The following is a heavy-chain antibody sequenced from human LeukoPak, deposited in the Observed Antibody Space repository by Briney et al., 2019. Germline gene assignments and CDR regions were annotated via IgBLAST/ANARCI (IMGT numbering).Heavy chain of an antibody. J-gene: IGHJ4*02. CDR2: IYPGDSDT. CDR1: GYSFTSYW. Sequence: GESLKISCKGSGYSFTSYWIGWVRQMPGKGLEWMGIIYPGDSDTRYSPSFQGQVTISADKSISTAYLQWSSLRASDTAMYYCARPCDFWSGQHQYYFDSWGQGTLVTVSS. CDR3: ARPCDFWSGQHQYYFDS. D-gene: IGHD3-3*01. V-gene: IGHV5-51*01.